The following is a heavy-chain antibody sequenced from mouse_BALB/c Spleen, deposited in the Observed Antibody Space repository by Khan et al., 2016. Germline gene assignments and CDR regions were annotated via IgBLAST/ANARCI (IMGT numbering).Heavy chain of an antibody. J-gene: IGHJ2*01. CDR2: IIYSGST. Sequence: VQLKESGPGLVKPSQSLSLTCTVTGSSITSDYAWNWIRQFPGNKLEWMGYIIYSGSTSYNPSLKSRISITRDTSKNQFFLQLNSVTTEDTATYFCASDYSGSSFFDYWGQGTTLTVSS. D-gene: IGHD1-1*01. CDR3: ASDYSGSSFFDY. V-gene: IGHV3-2*02. CDR1: GSSITSDYA.